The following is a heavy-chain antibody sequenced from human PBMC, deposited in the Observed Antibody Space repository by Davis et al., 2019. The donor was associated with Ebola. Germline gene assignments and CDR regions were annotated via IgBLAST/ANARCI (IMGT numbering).Heavy chain of an antibody. Sequence: AASVKVSCKASGYTFTSYAISWVRQAPGQGLEWMGRIIPILGIANYAQKFQGRVTITADKSTSTAYMELSSLRSEDTAVYYCARVLGNYYDSSMGYWGQGTLVTVSS. CDR3: ARVLGNYYDSSMGY. J-gene: IGHJ4*02. CDR2: IIPILGIA. CDR1: GYTFTSYA. D-gene: IGHD3-22*01. V-gene: IGHV1-69*04.